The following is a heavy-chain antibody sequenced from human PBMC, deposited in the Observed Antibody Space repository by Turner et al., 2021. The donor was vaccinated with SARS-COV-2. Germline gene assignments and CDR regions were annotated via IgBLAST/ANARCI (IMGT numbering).Heavy chain of an antibody. CDR3: ARSRGGSYVGGFDY. J-gene: IGHJ4*02. V-gene: IGHV3-30*04. D-gene: IGHD1-26*01. Sequence: QVQLVESGGGVVQPGRSLRLPCAASGFPFSTYAMHWVRQAPGKGLEWVAVISYDGSNEYSADSVKGRFTISRDNSKNTLYLQMISLRAEDTAVYYCARSRGGSYVGGFDYWGQGTLVIVSS. CDR2: ISYDGSNE. CDR1: GFPFSTYA.